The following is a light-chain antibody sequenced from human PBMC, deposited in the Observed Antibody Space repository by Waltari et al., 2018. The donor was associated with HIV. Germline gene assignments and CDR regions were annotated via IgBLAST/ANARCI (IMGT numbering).Light chain of an antibody. Sequence: QSTLTQPPSAAGPPGQSVPISCTVTSRALGGYNYVSSYQQHPGKAPKLIMTEVTKRPSGVPDRFSGSKSGNTASLTVSGLQADDEALYYCSSFAPTNKFYVLFGGGTTLTVL. J-gene: IGLJ2*01. V-gene: IGLV2-8*01. CDR3: SSFAPTNKFYVL. CDR2: EVT. CDR1: SRALGGYNY.